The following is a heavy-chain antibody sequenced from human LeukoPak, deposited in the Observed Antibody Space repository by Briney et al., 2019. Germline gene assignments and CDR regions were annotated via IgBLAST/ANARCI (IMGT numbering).Heavy chain of an antibody. J-gene: IGHJ4*02. D-gene: IGHD4-17*01. CDR1: GFTFGSYW. V-gene: IGHV3-74*01. CDR2: INSDGSST. CDR3: ERDVSGDYVDY. Sequence: TGGSLRLSCAASGFTFGSYWMHWVRQVPGKGLVWVSRINSDGSSTSYADSVKGRFTISRDNAKNTLYLQMNSLRAEDTAVYYCERDVSGDYVDYGGQGPLVTVSS.